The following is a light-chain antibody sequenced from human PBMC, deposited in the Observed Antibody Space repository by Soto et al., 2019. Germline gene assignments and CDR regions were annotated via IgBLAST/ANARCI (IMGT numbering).Light chain of an antibody. CDR1: QNIANF. Sequence: DIQMTQSPSSLSASVGDRVTITCRASQNIANFLNRYQQKPGKAPKLLIYAASSLQSGVPSRFSGGGFGTDFTLTISSLQSEDFATYYCQQNSSPPPITFGQGTRLDIK. V-gene: IGKV1-39*01. CDR2: AAS. J-gene: IGKJ5*01. CDR3: QQNSSPPPIT.